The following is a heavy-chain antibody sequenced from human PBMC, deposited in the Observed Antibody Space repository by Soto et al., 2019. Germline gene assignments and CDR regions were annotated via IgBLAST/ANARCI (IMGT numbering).Heavy chain of an antibody. CDR2: ISYDGSNK. CDR1: GFTFSSYA. V-gene: IGHV3-30-3*01. D-gene: IGHD5-18*01. J-gene: IGHJ3*02. Sequence: PGGSLRLSCAASGFTFSSYAMHWVRQAPGKGLEWVAVISYDGSNKYYADSVKGRFTISRDNSKNTLYLQMNSLRAEDTAVYYCARNYLTYSYGNRAAFDIWGQGTMVTVSS. CDR3: ARNYLTYSYGNRAAFDI.